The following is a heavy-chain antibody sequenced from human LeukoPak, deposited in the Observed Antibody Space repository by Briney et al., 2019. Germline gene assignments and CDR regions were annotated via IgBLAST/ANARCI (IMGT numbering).Heavy chain of an antibody. J-gene: IGHJ6*02. V-gene: IGHV4-59*08. CDR1: GCSISSYY. CDR2: IYYSGST. Sequence: IPSETLSLTCTVSGCSISSYYWSWIRQPPGKGLEWIGYIYYSGSTNYNPSLKSRGTISVDTSKNQFSLKLRSVTAADTAVYYCARYHPPYYYYGMDVWGQGTTVTASS. CDR3: ARYHPPYYYYGMDV. D-gene: IGHD1-14*01.